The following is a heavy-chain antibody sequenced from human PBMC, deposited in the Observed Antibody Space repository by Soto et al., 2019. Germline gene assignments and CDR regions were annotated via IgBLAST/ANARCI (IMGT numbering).Heavy chain of an antibody. CDR3: ARVRYSGYEDGMDV. D-gene: IGHD5-12*01. Sequence: AGSLRLSGAASGVSVRSYEMNWVRKARGKGLEWVSFINSGGSPIYYADSVQGRFTFSRDNAKNSPYLQMNSVRAEDTAVYYCARVRYSGYEDGMDVWGQGTTVTVSS. CDR1: GVSVRSYE. CDR2: INSGGSPI. J-gene: IGHJ6*02. V-gene: IGHV3-48*03.